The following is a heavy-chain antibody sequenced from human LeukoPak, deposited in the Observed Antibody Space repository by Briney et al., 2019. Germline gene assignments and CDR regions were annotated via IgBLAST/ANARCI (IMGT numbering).Heavy chain of an antibody. D-gene: IGHD3-3*01. J-gene: IGHJ6*02. CDR2: VYYSSST. CDR1: GGSISSYY. V-gene: IGHV4-59*12. Sequence: SETLSLTCTVSGGSISSYYWSWIRQPPEKGLEWIGFVYYSSSTQYNPSLKSRVTISLDTSKNQFSLQLNSVTPEDTAVYYCARDRVAWGSSGYGTYYYGMDVWGQGTTVTVSS. CDR3: ARDRVAWGSSGYGTYYYGMDV.